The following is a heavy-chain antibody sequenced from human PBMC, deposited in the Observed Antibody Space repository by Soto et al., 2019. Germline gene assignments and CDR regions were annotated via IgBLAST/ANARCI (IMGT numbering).Heavy chain of an antibody. Sequence: QVQLVQSGAEVKKPGASVKVSCKASGYTFTGYYMHWVRQAPGQGLEWMGWINPNSGGTNYAQKFQGWVTMTRDTSISTAYMELSRLRSDDTAVYYCARGGVLLWCGELLESVYYGMDVWGQGTTVTVSS. CDR2: INPNSGGT. CDR3: ARGGVLLWCGELLESVYYGMDV. V-gene: IGHV1-2*04. J-gene: IGHJ6*02. CDR1: GYTFTGYY. D-gene: IGHD3-10*01.